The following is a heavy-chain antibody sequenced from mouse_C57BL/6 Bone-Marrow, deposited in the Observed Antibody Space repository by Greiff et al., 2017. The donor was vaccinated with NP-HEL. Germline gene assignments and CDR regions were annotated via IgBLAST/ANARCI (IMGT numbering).Heavy chain of an antibody. J-gene: IGHJ2*01. V-gene: IGHV5-17*01. CDR1: GFTFSDYG. CDR2: ISSGSSTI. D-gene: IGHD3-2*02. Sequence: EVKLMESGGGLVKPGGSLKLSCAASGFTFSDYGMHWVRQAPEKGLEWVAYISSGSSTIYYADTVKGRFTISRDNAKNTLFLQMTSLRSEDTAMYYCANRQLRLDDYWGQGTTLTVSS. CDR3: ANRQLRLDDY.